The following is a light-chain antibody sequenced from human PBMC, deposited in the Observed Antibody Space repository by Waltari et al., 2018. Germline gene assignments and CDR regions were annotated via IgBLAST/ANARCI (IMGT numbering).Light chain of an antibody. CDR2: DVS. CDR1: RSDVGAYNY. CDR3: SSYAGSTAV. V-gene: IGLV2-8*01. Sequence: QSALTQPPSASGSPGQSVAISCTGTRSDVGAYNYVSWYQQHPGKAPKLMIYDVSKRPSGVPDRFSGSKSGNTASLTVSGLQAEDEADYYCSSYAGSTAVFGGGTKLSVL. J-gene: IGLJ2*01.